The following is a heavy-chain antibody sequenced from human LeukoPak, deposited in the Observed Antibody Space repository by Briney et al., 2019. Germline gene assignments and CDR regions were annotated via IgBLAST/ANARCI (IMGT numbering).Heavy chain of an antibody. Sequence: GGSLRLSCVASGFTFSSYAMSWVRQAPGKGLEWVSAISGSGGSTYYADSVKGRFTISRDNSKNTLYLQMNSLRAEDTAVCYCAKPPGVRGVTKYYFDYWGQGTLVTVSS. CDR3: AKPPGVRGVTKYYFDY. J-gene: IGHJ4*02. V-gene: IGHV3-23*01. CDR2: ISGSGGST. CDR1: GFTFSSYA. D-gene: IGHD3-10*01.